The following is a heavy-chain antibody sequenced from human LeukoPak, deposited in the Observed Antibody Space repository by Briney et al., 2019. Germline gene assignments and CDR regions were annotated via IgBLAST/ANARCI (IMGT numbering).Heavy chain of an antibody. CDR3: ARDRWVIVPAAIGDYYYYYYMDV. CDR1: GGTFSSYA. CDR2: IIPIFGTA. D-gene: IGHD2-2*02. Sequence: SVKVSCKASGGTFSSYAISWVRQAPGQGLEWMGGIIPIFGTANYAQKFQGRVTITADESTSTAYMELSSLRSEDTAVYYCARDRWVIVPAAIGDYYYYYYMDVWGEGTTVTVSS. V-gene: IGHV1-69*13. J-gene: IGHJ6*03.